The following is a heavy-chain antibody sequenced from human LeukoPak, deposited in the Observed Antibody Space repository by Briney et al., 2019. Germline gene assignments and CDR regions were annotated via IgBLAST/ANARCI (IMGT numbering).Heavy chain of an antibody. V-gene: IGHV4-30-4*07. D-gene: IGHD3-22*01. CDR1: GGSISSGGYS. CDR3: ARYYDSSDYYLADAFDI. J-gene: IGHJ3*02. Sequence: PSETLSLTCAVSGGSISSGGYSWSWIRQPPEKGLEWIGYIYYSGSTYYNPSLESRVTISVDTSKNQFSLKLGSVTAADTAVYYCARYYDSSDYYLADAFDIWGQGTTVTVSS. CDR2: IYYSGST.